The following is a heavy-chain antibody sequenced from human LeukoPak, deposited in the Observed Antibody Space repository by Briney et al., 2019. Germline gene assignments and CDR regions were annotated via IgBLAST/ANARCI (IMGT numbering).Heavy chain of an antibody. D-gene: IGHD6-13*01. CDR1: GFTVTTYA. CDR3: AKEWRFSSSWYQHYFDY. J-gene: IGHJ4*02. V-gene: IGHV3-23*01. CDR2: ISGDGATK. Sequence: GGSLRLSCAASGFTVTTYAMSWVRQAPGKGLEWISAISGDGATKYYADSVKGRFTISRDTSTNTLYLQLNSLRVDDTAIYFCAKEWRFSSSWYQHYFDYWGQGTLVTVSS.